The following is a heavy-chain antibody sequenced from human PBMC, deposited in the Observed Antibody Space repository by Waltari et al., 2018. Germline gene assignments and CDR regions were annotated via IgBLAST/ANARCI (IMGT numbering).Heavy chain of an antibody. J-gene: IGHJ4*02. Sequence: QEQLVESGGGVVQPGTSRRLSCAAAEFTFRNYGMHWVRQAPGKGLEWVASILYDGSKAFYGDSLKGRFAISRDNAKKTLFLQMDSLRPEDTAVYYCAKDYCAGGSCYIDHWGLGTLVTVSS. CDR1: EFTFRNYG. D-gene: IGHD2-15*01. CDR3: AKDYCAGGSCYIDH. V-gene: IGHV3-30*18. CDR2: ILYDGSKA.